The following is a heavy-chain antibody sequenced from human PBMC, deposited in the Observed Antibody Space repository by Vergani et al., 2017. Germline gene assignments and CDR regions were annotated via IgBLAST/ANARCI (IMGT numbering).Heavy chain of an antibody. CDR1: GFSVSSSGVG. CDR2: IYWNDDK. V-gene: IGHV2-5*01. CDR3: AHRHIFDDNYEYFDY. Sequence: QITLKESGPTLVKPTQTLTLTCTVSGFSVSSSGVGVAWIRQPPGKALECLAIIYWNDDKRYSPSLMGRLTIAKDTSRNQVVLTMTNMDPVDTATYYCAHRHIFDDNYEYFDYWGPGTLVTVSS. D-gene: IGHD4-11*01. J-gene: IGHJ4*02.